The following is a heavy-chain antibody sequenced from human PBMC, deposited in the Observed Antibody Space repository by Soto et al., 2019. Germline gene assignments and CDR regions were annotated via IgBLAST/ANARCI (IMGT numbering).Heavy chain of an antibody. CDR1: GFTVSSYH. CDR3: TTGLSNGYYNFDY. CDR2: IYSAGSA. J-gene: IGHJ4*02. V-gene: IGHV3-66*01. Sequence: PGGSLRLSCAASGFTVSSYHMSWVRQAPGKGLEWVSVIYSAGSADYAAPVKGRITISRDHSKDTLYLQMNSLKTEDTAVYYCTTGLSNGYYNFDYWGQGTPVTVSS. D-gene: IGHD3-22*01.